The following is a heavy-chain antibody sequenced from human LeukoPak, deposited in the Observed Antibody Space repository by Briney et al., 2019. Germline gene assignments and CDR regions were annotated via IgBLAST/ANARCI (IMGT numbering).Heavy chain of an antibody. CDR1: GGSFSGYY. CDR3: ARGPTTALDY. V-gene: IGHV4-34*01. J-gene: IGHJ4*02. D-gene: IGHD1-1*01. Sequence: KPSETLSLTCAVYGGSFSGYYWSWIRQPPGKGLEWIGEINHSGSTNYNPSLKSRVTISVDTSKNQFSLKLSSVTAADTAVYYCARGPTTALDYWGQGTLVTVSS. CDR2: INHSGST.